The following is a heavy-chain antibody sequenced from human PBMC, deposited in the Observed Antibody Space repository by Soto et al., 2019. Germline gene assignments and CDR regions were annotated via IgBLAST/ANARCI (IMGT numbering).Heavy chain of an antibody. CDR1: GFTFSTYA. D-gene: IGHD2-15*01. CDR2: INTSGGSI. Sequence: EVQLLESGGDLVQPGGSLRLSCAASGFTFSTYAMSWVRQAPGKGLEWVSTINTSGGSIYYADSVKGRFTISRDNSKNTLYLQMNSLRPEDTAVYYCAKFYGGKSAHTYTIDPWGQGTLVTVSS. J-gene: IGHJ5*02. CDR3: AKFYGGKSAHTYTIDP. V-gene: IGHV3-23*01.